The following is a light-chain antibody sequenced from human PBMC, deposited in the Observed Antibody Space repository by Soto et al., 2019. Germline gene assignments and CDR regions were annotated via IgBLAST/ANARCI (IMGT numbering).Light chain of an antibody. Sequence: QLVLTQSPSASASLGASVKLTCTLSSGHSSYAIAWHQQQPEKGPRYLMKLNSDVSHSKGDGIPDRFSGSSSGAERYLTISSLQSEDEADYYCQTWGTGPWVFGGGTKLTVL. J-gene: IGLJ3*02. CDR2: LNSDVSH. CDR1: SGHSSYA. V-gene: IGLV4-69*01. CDR3: QTWGTGPWV.